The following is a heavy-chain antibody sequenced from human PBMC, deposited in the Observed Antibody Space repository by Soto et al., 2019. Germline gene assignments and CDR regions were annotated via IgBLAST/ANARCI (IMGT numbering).Heavy chain of an antibody. Sequence: HPGGSLRRSCAASGFTFSSYAMHWVRQAPGKGLEWVAVISYDGSNKYYADSVKGRFTISRDNSKNTLYLQMNSLRAEDTAVYYCARSIAVAGNSDEWGQGNLVTGSS. J-gene: IGHJ4*02. D-gene: IGHD6-19*01. CDR3: ARSIAVAGNSDE. V-gene: IGHV3-30-3*01. CDR1: GFTFSSYA. CDR2: ISYDGSNK.